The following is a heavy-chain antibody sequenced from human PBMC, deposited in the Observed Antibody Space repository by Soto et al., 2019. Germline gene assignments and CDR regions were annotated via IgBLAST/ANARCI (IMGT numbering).Heavy chain of an antibody. CDR3: ASNPNQGSSPLGYNYGRDV. CDR1: GGTFSSYA. J-gene: IGHJ6*02. V-gene: IGHV1-69*06. CDR2: IIPIFGTA. D-gene: IGHD6-13*01. Sequence: QVQLVQSGAEVKKPGSSVKVSCKASGGTFSSYAISWVRQAPGQGLEWMGGIIPIFGTANYAQKFQGRVTNTREKPTSTPYMELSALRSGDRAVYYWASNPNQGSSPLGYNYGRDVWGQGTTVTVPS.